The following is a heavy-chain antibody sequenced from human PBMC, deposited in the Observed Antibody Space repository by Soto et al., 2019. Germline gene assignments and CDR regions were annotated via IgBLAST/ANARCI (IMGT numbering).Heavy chain of an antibody. CDR3: ASRWGTSFDF. CDR2: IYYSGST. D-gene: IGHD7-27*01. Sequence: QVQLQESGPGLVKPSETLSLTCTVSGGSISSYYWSWIRQPPGKGLEWIGYIYYSGSTNYNPSLKRRVTISVDTSKNPFSRKVSSVTAADTAVYSCASRWGTSFDFWGQGTLVTVSS. J-gene: IGHJ4*02. CDR1: GGSISSYY. V-gene: IGHV4-59*01.